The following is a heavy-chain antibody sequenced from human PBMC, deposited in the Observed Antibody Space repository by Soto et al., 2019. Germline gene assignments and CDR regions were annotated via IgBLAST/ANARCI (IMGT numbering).Heavy chain of an antibody. CDR3: ARDVYYDSSGYSLGFDY. J-gene: IGHJ4*02. CDR1: WCSIRSGGFY. V-gene: IGHV4-30-4*01. Sequence: PSGTPAPPCPFSWCSIRSGGFYRGLIRPPPGKGLEWIGYIYYSGSTYYNPSLKSRVTISVDTSKNQFSLKLSSVTAADTAVYYCARDVYYDSSGYSLGFDYWGQGTLVTVSS. CDR2: IYYSGST. D-gene: IGHD3-22*01.